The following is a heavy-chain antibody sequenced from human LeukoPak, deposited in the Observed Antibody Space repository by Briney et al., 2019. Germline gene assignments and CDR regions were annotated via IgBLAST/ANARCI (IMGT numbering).Heavy chain of an antibody. CDR3: AKLSASGSYPGYFDY. Sequence: GRSLRLSCAASGFTFDDYAMHWVRQAPGKGLEWVSGISWNSGSIGYADSVKGRFTISRDNAKNSPYLQMNSLRAEDTALYYCAKLSASGSYPGYFDYWGQGTLVTVSS. CDR2: ISWNSGSI. V-gene: IGHV3-9*01. CDR1: GFTFDDYA. D-gene: IGHD1-26*01. J-gene: IGHJ4*02.